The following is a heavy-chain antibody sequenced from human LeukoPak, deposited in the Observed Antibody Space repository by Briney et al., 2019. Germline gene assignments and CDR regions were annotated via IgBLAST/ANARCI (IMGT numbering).Heavy chain of an antibody. D-gene: IGHD5-12*01. Sequence: GGSLRLSCAASGFSFDNYSMHWVRQPPGKGLEWVSLVSWGGSSVYYADSVRGRFTISRDNRKDSLFLQMKSLKSDDSGLYFCARDRGGNSAGFDSWGQGTLVTVSS. J-gene: IGHJ4*02. CDR3: ARDRGGNSAGFDS. CDR1: GFSFDNYS. CDR2: VSWGGSSV. V-gene: IGHV3-43*01.